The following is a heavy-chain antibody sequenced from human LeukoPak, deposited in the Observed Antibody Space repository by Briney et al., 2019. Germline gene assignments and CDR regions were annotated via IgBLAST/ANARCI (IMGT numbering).Heavy chain of an antibody. J-gene: IGHJ4*02. Sequence: ASMKGSCKASGYTFTSSDISWVRQAPGQGLEWMGCSTPHTDDTGYDQKFQDRVKMTRDTSINTAYMELNRLTSDDTAVYYCARPDYDDDDSPGRHDWVQGTQVTVSS. CDR1: GYTFTSSD. CDR3: ARPDYDDDDSPGRHD. D-gene: IGHD4-17*01. V-gene: IGHV1-2*02. CDR2: STPHTDDT.